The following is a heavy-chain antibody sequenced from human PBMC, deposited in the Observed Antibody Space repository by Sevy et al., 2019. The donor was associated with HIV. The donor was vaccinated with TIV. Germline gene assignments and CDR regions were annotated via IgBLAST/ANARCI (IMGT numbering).Heavy chain of an antibody. D-gene: IGHD5-18*01. V-gene: IGHV3-7*01. CDR3: VREGLGGYSYILDC. Sequence: GGSLRLSCAASGFSFSSYWMSWVRQAPGKGLEWVATMKQDGTEKDYVDSVKGRFTISRHNTKSSLFLQMNSLSAEDTAVYYCVREGLGGYSYILDCWGQGTLVTVSS. CDR2: MKQDGTEK. J-gene: IGHJ4*02. CDR1: GFSFSSYW.